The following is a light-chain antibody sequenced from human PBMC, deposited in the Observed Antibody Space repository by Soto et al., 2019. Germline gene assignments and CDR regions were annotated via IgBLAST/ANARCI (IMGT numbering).Light chain of an antibody. Sequence: DIQMTQSQSSLSASLGDRFTITCRASQSISSYLNWYQQKPGKAPKLLIYAASSLQSGVPSRFSGSGSGTDFTLTISSLQPEDFATYYCQQSYSTPLTFGGGTKVDI. CDR2: AAS. J-gene: IGKJ4*01. CDR1: QSISSY. V-gene: IGKV1-39*01. CDR3: QQSYSTPLT.